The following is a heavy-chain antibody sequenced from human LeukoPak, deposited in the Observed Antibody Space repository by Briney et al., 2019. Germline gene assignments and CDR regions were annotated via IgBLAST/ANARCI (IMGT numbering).Heavy chain of an antibody. CDR2: IYCDGSKT. CDR1: GYIFTDYW. D-gene: IGHD3-10*01. V-gene: IGHV5-51*01. J-gene: IGHJ4*02. Sequence: GESLKISCQGSGYIFTDYWIGWVRQLPGKGLEWMAIIYCDGSKTRYSPSFESQVTISVDKSISTAYLQWSSLKASDTAMYYCPGGKGLGRFYSLDYWGQETL. CDR3: PGGKGLGRFYSLDY.